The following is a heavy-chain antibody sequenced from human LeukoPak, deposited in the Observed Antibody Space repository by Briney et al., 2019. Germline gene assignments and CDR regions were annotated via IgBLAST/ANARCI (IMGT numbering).Heavy chain of an antibody. CDR2: IYNSESI. V-gene: IGHV4-39*07. J-gene: IGHJ3*01. CDR1: GGSINSISYY. D-gene: IGHD7-27*01. CDR3: ARDRLSLGAFDF. Sequence: SETLSRTCSVSGGSINSISYYWAWIRQPPGKGLEWIGSIYNSESIYSKPSLRSRVTISLDTSKNQFSLKLSSVTAADTALYYCARDRLSLGAFDFWGQGTMVTVSS.